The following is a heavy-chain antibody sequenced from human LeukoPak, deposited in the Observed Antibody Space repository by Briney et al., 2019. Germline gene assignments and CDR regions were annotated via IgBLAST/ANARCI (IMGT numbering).Heavy chain of an antibody. CDR2: IYTSGST. J-gene: IGHJ4*02. CDR1: GGSISSGSYY. Sequence: PSQTLSLTCTVSGGSISSGSYYWSWIRQPAGKGLEWIGRIYTSGSTNYNPSLKSRVTISVDTSKNQFSLKLSSVTAADTAVYYCASTRSGYIDGWDYFDYWGQGTLVTVSS. V-gene: IGHV4-61*02. D-gene: IGHD3-22*01. CDR3: ASTRSGYIDGWDYFDY.